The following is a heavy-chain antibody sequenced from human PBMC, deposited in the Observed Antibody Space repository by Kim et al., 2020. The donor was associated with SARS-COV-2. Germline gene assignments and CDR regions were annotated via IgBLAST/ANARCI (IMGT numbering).Heavy chain of an antibody. CDR1: GGSFSGYY. Sequence: SETLSRTCAVYGGSFSGYYWSWIRQPPGKGLEWIGEINHSGSTNYNPSLKSRVTISVDTSKNQFSLKLSSVTAADTAVYYCARAGYYGSGSYYNLNYWG. CDR3: ARAGYYGSGSYYNLNY. CDR2: INHSGST. J-gene: IGHJ4*01. V-gene: IGHV4-34*01. D-gene: IGHD3-10*01.